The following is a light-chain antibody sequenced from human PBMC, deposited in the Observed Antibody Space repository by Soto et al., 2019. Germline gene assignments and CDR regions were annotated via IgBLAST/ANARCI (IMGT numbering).Light chain of an antibody. CDR2: GAS. CDR1: QSVSSSY. Sequence: EIVLTQSPCTLSLSPGERATLSCRASQSVSSSYLAWYQQKPGQAPRLLIYGASSRATGIPDRFSGSGSGTDFTLTISRLEPEDFAVYYCQQYGSSPGITFGQGTRL. V-gene: IGKV3-20*01. J-gene: IGKJ5*01. CDR3: QQYGSSPGIT.